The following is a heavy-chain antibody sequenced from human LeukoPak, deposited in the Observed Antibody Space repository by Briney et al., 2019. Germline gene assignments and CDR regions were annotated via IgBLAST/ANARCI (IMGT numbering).Heavy chain of an antibody. V-gene: IGHV3-7*01. J-gene: IGHJ4*02. CDR2: ISHDGSEK. Sequence: GGSLRLSCAASGFTFSSYWMSWVRQAPGKGLEWVGQISHDGSEKYYGDSVRGRFTFSRDNAKNSLYLQMNSLRAEDTAVYYCARDSSGTTFDYWGQGTLVTVSS. CDR3: ARDSSGTTFDY. CDR1: GFTFSSYW. D-gene: IGHD1-7*01.